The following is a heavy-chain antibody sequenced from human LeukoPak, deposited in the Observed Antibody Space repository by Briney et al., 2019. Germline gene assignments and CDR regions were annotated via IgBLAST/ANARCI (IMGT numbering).Heavy chain of an antibody. Sequence: GGSLRLSCAASGFTFSDYYMSWIRQAPGKGLEWVSYITRSGSSIYYADSVKGRFTISRDNAKNSLYLQMNSLRAEDTAVYYCARDFGRWFIDYWGQGTLVTVSS. V-gene: IGHV3-11*04. CDR1: GFTFSDYY. J-gene: IGHJ4*02. CDR3: ARDFGRWFIDY. D-gene: IGHD4-23*01. CDR2: ITRSGSSI.